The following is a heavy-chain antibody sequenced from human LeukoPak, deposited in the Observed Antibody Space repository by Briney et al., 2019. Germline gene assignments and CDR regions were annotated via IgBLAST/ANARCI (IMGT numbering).Heavy chain of an antibody. CDR2: LYYSGST. CDR3: ARNYYDGSGYYF. J-gene: IGHJ4*02. V-gene: IGHV4-39*01. Sequence: SETLSLTCTVSGGSISSSSYYWGWIRQPPGKGLERIGSLYYSGSTYYNPSLKSRVTISVDTSKNQFSLKLSSVTAADAAVYYCARNYYDGSGYYFWGQGTQVTVSS. CDR1: GGSISSSSYY. D-gene: IGHD3-22*01.